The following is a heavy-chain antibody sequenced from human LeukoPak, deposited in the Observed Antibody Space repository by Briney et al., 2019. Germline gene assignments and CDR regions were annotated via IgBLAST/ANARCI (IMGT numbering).Heavy chain of an antibody. D-gene: IGHD3-10*01. V-gene: IGHV4-30-4*01. CDR2: IYYSGST. CDR1: GGSISSGDYY. Sequence: SETLSLTCTVSGGSISSGDYYWSWIRQPPGKGLEWIGYIYYSGSTYYNPSLKSRVTISVDTPKNQFSLKLSSVTAADTAVYYCARGQYYYGSGSYYSYGMDVWGQGTTVTVSS. J-gene: IGHJ6*02. CDR3: ARGQYYYGSGSYYSYGMDV.